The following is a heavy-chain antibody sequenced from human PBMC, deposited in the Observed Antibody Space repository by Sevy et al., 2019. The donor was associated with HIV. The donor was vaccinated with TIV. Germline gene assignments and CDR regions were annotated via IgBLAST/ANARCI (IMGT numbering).Heavy chain of an antibody. V-gene: IGHV4-59*01. CDR1: GDSISSYF. J-gene: IGHJ4*02. Sequence: SETLSLTCSVSGDSISSYFWTWVWQSPGKGLEWIGNIYFTGNTDYSPSLKSRVTLSLDTSKSQYSLTLKSVTAADTAIYFCARDSTTRPRVLDYWGQGTLVTVSS. CDR2: IYFTGNT. D-gene: IGHD1-1*01. CDR3: ARDSTTRPRVLDY.